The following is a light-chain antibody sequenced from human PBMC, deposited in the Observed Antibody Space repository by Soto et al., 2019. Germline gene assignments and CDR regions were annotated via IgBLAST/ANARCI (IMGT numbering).Light chain of an antibody. CDR3: QQYNSSPRT. Sequence: IRMTQSPSSLSASVGDRVSITCRASQGIANFLAWYQQKPGKVPKLLIYAASTLQTGVPSRFSGSASGTDFTLTISCLQPEDVATYYCQQYNSSPRTFGQGTKVEVK. V-gene: IGKV1-27*01. CDR2: AAS. CDR1: QGIANF. J-gene: IGKJ1*01.